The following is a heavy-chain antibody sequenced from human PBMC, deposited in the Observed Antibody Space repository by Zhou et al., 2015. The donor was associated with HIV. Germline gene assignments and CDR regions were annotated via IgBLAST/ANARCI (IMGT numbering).Heavy chain of an antibody. CDR2: IIPIFGTA. J-gene: IGHJ3*02. Sequence: LVQSGTEVRKPGSSVKVSCKASGGTFSSYAISWVRQAPGQGLEWMGGIIPIFGTANYAQKFQGRVTITADESTSTAYMELSSLRSEDTAVYYCARDPGDCTNGVLECAFDIWGQGTMVTVSS. V-gene: IGHV1-69*01. D-gene: IGHD2-8*01. CDR1: GGTFSSYA. CDR3: ARDPGDCTNGVLECAFDI.